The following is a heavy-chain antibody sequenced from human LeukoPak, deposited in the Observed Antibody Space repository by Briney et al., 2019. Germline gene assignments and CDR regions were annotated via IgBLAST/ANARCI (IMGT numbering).Heavy chain of an antibody. Sequence: AGGSLRLSCAASGFTFSSYAMHWVRQAPGKGLEWVAVISYDGSNKYYADSVKGRFTISRDNSKNTLYLQMNSLRAEDTAVYYCARTSHYYDSSGYFRYWGQGTLVTVSS. CDR1: GFTFSSYA. J-gene: IGHJ4*02. CDR3: ARTSHYYDSSGYFRY. V-gene: IGHV3-30-3*01. D-gene: IGHD3-22*01. CDR2: ISYDGSNK.